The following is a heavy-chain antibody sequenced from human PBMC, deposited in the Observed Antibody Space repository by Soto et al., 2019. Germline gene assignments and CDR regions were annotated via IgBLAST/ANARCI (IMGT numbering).Heavy chain of an antibody. CDR2: ISGSGGST. CDR1: GFTFSSYA. V-gene: IGHV3-23*01. D-gene: IGHD1-26*01. CDR3: AKGGGPDRDVVWGVTTYCYYGMDV. Sequence: GGSLRLSCAASGFTFSSYAMSWVRQAPGKGLEWVSAISGSGGSTYYADSVKGRFTISRDNSKNKLYLEMNSLKAEETAVYYCAKGGGPDRDVVWGVTTYCYYGMDVWGQGTTVTVSS. J-gene: IGHJ6*02.